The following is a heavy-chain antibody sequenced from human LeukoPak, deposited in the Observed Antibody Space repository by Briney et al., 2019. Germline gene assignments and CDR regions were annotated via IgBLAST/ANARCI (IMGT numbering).Heavy chain of an antibody. CDR1: GFTFSSYA. V-gene: IGHV3-23*01. J-gene: IGHJ4*02. Sequence: GGSLRLSCTASGFTFSSYAMRWVRQAPGKGLECVSAIGGSGGSTSYADSVKGRFTISRHNSKNTLYLQMSSLRAEDTAVYYCARGLGGVNYEGVFWGQGTLVTVSP. CDR2: IGGSGGST. D-gene: IGHD3-16*01. CDR3: ARGLGGVNYEGVF.